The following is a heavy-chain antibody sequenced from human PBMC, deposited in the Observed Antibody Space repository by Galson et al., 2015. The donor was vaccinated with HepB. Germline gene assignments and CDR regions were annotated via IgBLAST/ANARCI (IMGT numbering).Heavy chain of an antibody. Sequence: SLRLSCAASGFTFSSYWMNWVRQAPGKGLEWVANIKHDGSEKSYVDSVKGRFTTSRDNAENSLYLQMNSLRAEDTAMYYCATSSRGWGQGTLVTVSS. CDR2: IKHDGSEK. J-gene: IGHJ4*02. V-gene: IGHV3-7*03. D-gene: IGHD6-6*01. CDR3: ATSSRG. CDR1: GFTFSSYW.